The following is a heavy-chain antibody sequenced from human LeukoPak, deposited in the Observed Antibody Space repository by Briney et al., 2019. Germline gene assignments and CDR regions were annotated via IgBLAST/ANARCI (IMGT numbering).Heavy chain of an antibody. CDR2: IKRDGSEK. V-gene: IGHV3-7*01. Sequence: GGSLRLSCAASRFTFTDYWMSWVRQVPGRGLEWVANIKRDGSEKYYVDSVKGRFTISRDNAKDSLYLQMNSLRTEDTAVYYCARGRGSWYGVYFDYWGQGTLVAVSS. CDR3: ARGRGSWYGVYFDY. J-gene: IGHJ4*02. D-gene: IGHD6-13*01. CDR1: RFTFTDYW.